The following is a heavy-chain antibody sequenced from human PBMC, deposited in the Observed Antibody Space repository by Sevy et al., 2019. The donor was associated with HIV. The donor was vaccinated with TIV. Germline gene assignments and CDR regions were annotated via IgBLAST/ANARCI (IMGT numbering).Heavy chain of an antibody. J-gene: IGHJ2*01. V-gene: IGHV3-53*01. Sequence: GGSLRLSCAASGFTVSSNYMSWVRQAPGKGLEWVSIIYSGGSTYYADSVKGRFTISRDNSKNTLYLQMNSLRAEDTAVYYYAREGYSYGAYWYLDLWGRGTLVTVSS. CDR1: GFTVSSNY. CDR2: IYSGGST. D-gene: IGHD5-18*01. CDR3: AREGYSYGAYWYLDL.